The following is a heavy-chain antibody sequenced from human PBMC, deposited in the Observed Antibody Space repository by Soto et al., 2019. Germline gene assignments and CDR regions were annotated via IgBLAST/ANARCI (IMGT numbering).Heavy chain of an antibody. D-gene: IGHD3-3*01. CDR3: ARHGRGWSPNYHYNMDV. CDR2: IYYSGST. V-gene: IGHV4-59*08. J-gene: IGHJ6*03. CDR1: GGSISSYY. Sequence: PSETLSLTCSVSGGSISSYYWSWIRQPPGEGLEWIGQIYYSGSTNYNPSLKSRVTISVDTSKNQFSLKMTSVTAADTAVYYCARHGRGWSPNYHYNMDVWGKGTTVTVS.